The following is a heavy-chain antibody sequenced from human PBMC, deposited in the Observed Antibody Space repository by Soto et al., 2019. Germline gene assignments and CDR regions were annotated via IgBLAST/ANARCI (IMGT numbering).Heavy chain of an antibody. CDR1: GGSISSYY. J-gene: IGHJ5*02. Sequence: PSETLSLTCTVSGGSISSYYWSWIRQPPGKGLEWIGYIYYSGSTNYNPSLKSRVTISVDTSKNQFPLKLSSVTAADTAVYYCARIICPYRSSRLMWFAPCRHATLVPV. D-gene: IGHD6-13*01. CDR3: ARIICPYRSSRLMWFAP. CDR2: IYYSGST. V-gene: IGHV4-59*08.